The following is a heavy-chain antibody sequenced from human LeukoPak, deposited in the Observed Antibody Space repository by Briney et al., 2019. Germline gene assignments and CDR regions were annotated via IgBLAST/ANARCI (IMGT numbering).Heavy chain of an antibody. CDR2: INGSGGST. CDR1: GFTFSSYA. J-gene: IGHJ4*02. CDR3: ARTRYSSSFDDY. V-gene: IGHV3-23*01. Sequence: PGGSLRLYCAASGFTFSSYAMSWVRQAPGKGLEWVSAINGSGGSTYYTDSVKGRFTISRDNSKNTLYLQMNSLRAEDTAVYYCARTRYSSSFDDYWGQGTLVTVSS. D-gene: IGHD6-13*01.